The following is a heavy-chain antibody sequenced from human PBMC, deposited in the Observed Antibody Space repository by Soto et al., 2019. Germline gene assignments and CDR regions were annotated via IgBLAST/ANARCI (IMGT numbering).Heavy chain of an antibody. CDR3: ARDSIGYYDFWSGYWG. Sequence: QVQLVESGGGVVQPGRSLRLSCAASGFTFSSYAMHWVRQAPGKGLEWVAVISYDGSNKYYADSVKGRFTISRDNSKNTLYLQMNILRAEDTAVYYCARDSIGYYDFWSGYWGWGQGTLVTVSS. CDR2: ISYDGSNK. J-gene: IGHJ4*02. CDR1: GFTFSSYA. V-gene: IGHV3-30-3*01. D-gene: IGHD3-3*01.